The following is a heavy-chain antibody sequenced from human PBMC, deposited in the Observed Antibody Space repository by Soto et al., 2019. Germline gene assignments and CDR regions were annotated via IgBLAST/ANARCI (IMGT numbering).Heavy chain of an antibody. J-gene: IGHJ6*01. V-gene: IGHV4-4*07. Sequence: XETLSLTCTFSVVSISSYYWSCIRHPAGKGLEWIGRIYTSGSTNYNPSLKSRVTMSVDTSKNQFSLKLSSVTAADTAVYYCAGVVQTKTSYYYYGMEVWGQGTTDNVSS. CDR1: VVSISSYY. CDR2: IYTSGST. D-gene: IGHD2-2*01. CDR3: AGVVQTKTSYYYYGMEV.